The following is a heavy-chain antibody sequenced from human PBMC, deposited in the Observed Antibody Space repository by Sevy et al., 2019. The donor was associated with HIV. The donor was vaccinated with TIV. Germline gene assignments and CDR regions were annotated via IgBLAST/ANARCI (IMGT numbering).Heavy chain of an antibody. Sequence: ASVKVSCKASGYTFTGYYMHWMRQAPGQGREWMGWINPDSGGPTYAPKFQGRVTLTRDRSISTAYMDLSRLKSDDTAGYYCVRDDRDGYFEYWGQGTLVTVSS. V-gene: IGHV1-2*02. CDR3: VRDDRDGYFEY. CDR1: GYTFTGYY. J-gene: IGHJ4*02. CDR2: INPDSGGP.